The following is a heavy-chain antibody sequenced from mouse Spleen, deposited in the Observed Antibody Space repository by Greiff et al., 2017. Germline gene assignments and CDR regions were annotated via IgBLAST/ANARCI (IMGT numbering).Heavy chain of an antibody. CDR1: GFTFSDYG. Sequence: DVQLVESGGGLVKPGGSLKLSCAASGFTFSDYGMHWVRQAPEKGLEWVAYISSGSSTIYYADTVKGRFTISRDNAKNTLFLQMTSLRSEDTAMYYCARPYYYGSSYTFYYFDYWGQGTTLTVSS. J-gene: IGHJ2*01. CDR2: ISSGSSTI. V-gene: IGHV5-17*01. CDR3: ARPYYYGSSYTFYYFDY. D-gene: IGHD1-1*01.